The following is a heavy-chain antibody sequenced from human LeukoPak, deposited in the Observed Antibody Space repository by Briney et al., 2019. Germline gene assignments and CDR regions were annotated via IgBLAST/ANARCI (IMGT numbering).Heavy chain of an antibody. CDR3: AKDFYRDGYNFDY. J-gene: IGHJ4*02. CDR1: GFTFSNSA. D-gene: IGHD5-24*01. Sequence: GGSLRLSCAASGFTFSNSAMNWVRQAPGKGPEWDSAISGSGYNTYYADSVVVRFTISRDNSKNTLYLQMNSLRAEDTAVYYCAKDFYRDGYNFDYWGQGTLVTVSS. CDR2: ISGSGYNT. V-gene: IGHV3-23*01.